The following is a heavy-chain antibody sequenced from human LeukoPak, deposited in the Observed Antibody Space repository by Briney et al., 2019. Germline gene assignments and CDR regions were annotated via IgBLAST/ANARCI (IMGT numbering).Heavy chain of an antibody. CDR2: ISGSGGST. D-gene: IGHD1-26*01. J-gene: IGHJ4*02. V-gene: IGHV3-23*01. Sequence: GGSLRLSCAASGFTFSSYAMSWVRQAPGKGLEWVSAISGSGGSTYYADSVEGRFTISRDNSKNTLYLQMNSLRAEDTAVYYCAKASGKQATGHYFDYWGQGTLVTVSS. CDR1: GFTFSSYA. CDR3: AKASGKQATGHYFDY.